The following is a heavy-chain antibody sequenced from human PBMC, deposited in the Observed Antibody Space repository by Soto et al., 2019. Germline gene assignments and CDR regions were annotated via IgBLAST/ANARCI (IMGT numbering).Heavy chain of an antibody. V-gene: IGHV1-24*01. CDR2: FDAEDGET. CDR1: GYTLTELS. J-gene: IGHJ4*02. Sequence: ASVKVSCKVSGYTLTELSVHWVRQAPGKGLEWMGGFDAEDGETNYAQKLQGRVTMTTDTSTSTAYMELRSLRSDDTAVYYCARDRDYGEGSFDYWGQGTLVTVSS. D-gene: IGHD4-17*01. CDR3: ARDRDYGEGSFDY.